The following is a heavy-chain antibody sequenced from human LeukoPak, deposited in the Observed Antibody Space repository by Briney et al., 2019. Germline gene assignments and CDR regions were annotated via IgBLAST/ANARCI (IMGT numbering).Heavy chain of an antibody. D-gene: IGHD3-22*01. V-gene: IGHV1-2*02. CDR1: GYTFTGYY. J-gene: IGHJ4*02. CDR3: ARGLYYYDNSGYSY. CDR2: INPNSGGT. Sequence: ASVKVSCKAAGYTFTGYYMHWVRQAPGQGLEWMGWINPNSGGTNYAQKFQGRVTMTRDTSISTAYMELSRLRSDDTAVYYCARGLYYYDNSGYSYWGQGTLVTVSS.